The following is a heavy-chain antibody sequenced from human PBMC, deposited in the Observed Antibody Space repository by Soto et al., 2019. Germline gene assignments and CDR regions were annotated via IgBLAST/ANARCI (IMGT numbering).Heavy chain of an antibody. Sequence: ESVGGLVQPGGSLRLSCAASGFTFSTYWMSWVRQAPGKGLEWVANINQDGSEKYYVDSVKGRFTISRDNAKNSLYLQMTSLRADDTAVYYCARARGWNIVIIPAASDYWGQGTLVTVSS. V-gene: IGHV3-7*01. CDR3: ARARGWNIVIIPAASDY. D-gene: IGHD2-2*01. J-gene: IGHJ4*02. CDR2: INQDGSEK. CDR1: GFTFSTYW.